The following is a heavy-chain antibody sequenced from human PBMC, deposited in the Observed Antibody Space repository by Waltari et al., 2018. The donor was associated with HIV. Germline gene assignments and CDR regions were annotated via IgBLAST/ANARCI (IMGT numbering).Heavy chain of an antibody. J-gene: IGHJ4*02. Sequence: QVQLVESGGGVVQPGRSLRLSCVASGFTFSDYAMQWVRQAPGKGLGWVAGIWYDGSNKYYADSVRGRFTISRDNSKNTLYLQMNSPRAEDTAMYYCAKDATRLFSYYFDYWGQGTQVTVSS. V-gene: IGHV3-30*18. CDR3: AKDATRLFSYYFDY. CDR1: GFTFSDYA. CDR2: IWYDGSNK. D-gene: IGHD2-15*01.